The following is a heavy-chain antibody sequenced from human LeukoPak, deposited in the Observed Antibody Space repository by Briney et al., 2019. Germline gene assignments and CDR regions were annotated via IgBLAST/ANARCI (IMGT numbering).Heavy chain of an antibody. CDR2: ISSSSSYI. D-gene: IGHD2-2*01. Sequence: GVSLRLSCAASGFTFSSSAMNWVRQAPGKGLEWVSSISSSSSYIYYADSVKGRFTISRDNAKNSLYLQMNSLRAEDTAVYYCARENQLLDYYGMDVWGQGTTVTVSS. V-gene: IGHV3-21*01. J-gene: IGHJ6*02. CDR3: ARENQLLDYYGMDV. CDR1: GFTFSSSA.